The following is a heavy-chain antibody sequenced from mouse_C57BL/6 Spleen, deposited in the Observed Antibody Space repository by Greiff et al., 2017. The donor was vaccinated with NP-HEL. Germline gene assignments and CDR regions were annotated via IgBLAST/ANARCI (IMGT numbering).Heavy chain of an antibody. J-gene: IGHJ2*01. Sequence: EVMLVESGGGLVKPGGSLKLSCAASGFTFSSYAMSWVRQTPEKRLEWVATISDGGSYTYYPDNVKGRFTISRDNAKNNLYLQMSHLKSEDTAMYYCARGGDYDRGAFEYGGQGTTLTVSS. V-gene: IGHV5-4*03. CDR2: ISDGGSYT. CDR3: ARGGDYDRGAFEY. CDR1: GFTFSSYA. D-gene: IGHD2-4*01.